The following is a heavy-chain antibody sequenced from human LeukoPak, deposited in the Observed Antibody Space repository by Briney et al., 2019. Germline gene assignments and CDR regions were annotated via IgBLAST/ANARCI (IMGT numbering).Heavy chain of an antibody. CDR3: ARGSRGGRGYYDSSGYYPTYYYYGMDV. CDR1: VGSFSGYD. CDR2: INRSGST. V-gene: IGHV4-34*01. J-gene: IGHJ6*02. Sequence: PSETLSLTCAVYVGSFSGYDCSWLRHPPWKGREWCVEINRSGSTNYNRSLKSRVTISVDTSKNQFSLKLCSVTAADTAVYYCARGSRGGRGYYDSSGYYPTYYYYGMDVWGQGTTVTVSS. D-gene: IGHD3-22*01.